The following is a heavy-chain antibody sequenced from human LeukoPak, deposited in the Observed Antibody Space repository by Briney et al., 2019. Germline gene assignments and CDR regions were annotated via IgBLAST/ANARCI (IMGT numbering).Heavy chain of an antibody. V-gene: IGHV1-18*01. J-gene: IGHJ3*02. Sequence: GASVSVSCKASGYTFTSYGISWVRQAPGQGLEWMGWISAYNGNTNYAQKLQGRVTMTTDTSTSTAYMELRSLRSDDTAVYYCAREGEYYYDSSGFQGDAFDIWGQGTMVTVSS. D-gene: IGHD3-22*01. CDR3: AREGEYYYDSSGFQGDAFDI. CDR1: GYTFTSYG. CDR2: ISAYNGNT.